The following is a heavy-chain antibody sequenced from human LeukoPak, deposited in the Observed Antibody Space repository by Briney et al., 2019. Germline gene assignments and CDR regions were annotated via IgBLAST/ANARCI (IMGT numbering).Heavy chain of an antibody. D-gene: IGHD1-7*01. Sequence: SVKVSCKASGYTFTSYGISWVRQAPGQGLEWMGWISAYNGNTNYAQKLQGRVTMTTDTSTSTAYMELRCLRSDDTAVYYCARQGARTYNWNSQGFDLWGRGTLVTVSS. J-gene: IGHJ2*01. CDR1: GYTFTSYG. CDR2: ISAYNGNT. V-gene: IGHV1-18*01. CDR3: ARQGARTYNWNSQGFDL.